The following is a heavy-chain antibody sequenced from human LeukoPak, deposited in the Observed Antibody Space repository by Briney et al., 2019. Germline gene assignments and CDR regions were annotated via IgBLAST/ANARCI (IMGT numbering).Heavy chain of an antibody. CDR2: IYYSGST. D-gene: IGHD1-26*01. CDR1: GVSISSYY. CDR3: ARTRHSGSYYDHYYYYGMDV. J-gene: IGHJ6*02. V-gene: IGHV4-59*01. Sequence: SETLSLTCTVSGVSISSYYWSWIRQPPGKGLEWIGYIYYSGSTNYNPSLKSRVTISVDTSKNQFSLKLSSVTAADTAVYYCARTRHSGSYYDHYYYYGMDVWGQGTTVTVSS.